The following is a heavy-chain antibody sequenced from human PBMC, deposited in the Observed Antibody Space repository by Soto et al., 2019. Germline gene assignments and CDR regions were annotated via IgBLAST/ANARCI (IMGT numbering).Heavy chain of an antibody. CDR2: INPSGGST. Sequence: ASVKVSCKASGYTFTSYYMHWVRQAPGQGLEWMGIINPSGGSTSYAQKFQGRVTMTRDTSTSTVYMELSSLRSEDTAVYYCARAAYVWGSYRYTYIFDYWGQGTLVTVSS. D-gene: IGHD3-16*02. J-gene: IGHJ4*02. CDR3: ARAAYVWGSYRYTYIFDY. V-gene: IGHV1-46*01. CDR1: GYTFTSYY.